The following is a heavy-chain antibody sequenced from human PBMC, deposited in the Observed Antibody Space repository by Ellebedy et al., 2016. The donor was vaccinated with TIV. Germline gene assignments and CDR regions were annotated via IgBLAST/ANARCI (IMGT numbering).Heavy chain of an antibody. CDR2: IIPIFGTA. J-gene: IGHJ4*02. CDR1: GYTLTGYY. CDR3: ARDRAVAGTGQFDY. Sequence: ASVKVSCKASGYTLTGYYMHWVRQAPGQGLEWMGGIIPIFGTANYAQKFQGRVTITADESTSTAYMELSSLRSEDTAVYYCARDRAVAGTGQFDYWGQGTLVTVSS. D-gene: IGHD6-19*01. V-gene: IGHV1-69*13.